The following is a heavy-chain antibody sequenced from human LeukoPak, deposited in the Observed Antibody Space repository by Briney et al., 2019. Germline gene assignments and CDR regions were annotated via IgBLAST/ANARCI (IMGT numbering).Heavy chain of an antibody. D-gene: IGHD2-2*01. Sequence: SETLSLTCAVYGGSFSGYSWSWIRQPPGKGLEWIGQINHSGSTNYNPSLKSRVTISADTPKNQFSLKLTSVTAADTAVYYCARGPQGYCSSTSCYGPSWFDPWGQGTLVTVSS. J-gene: IGHJ5*02. CDR1: GGSFSGYS. CDR3: ARGPQGYCSSTSCYGPSWFDP. CDR2: INHSGST. V-gene: IGHV4-34*01.